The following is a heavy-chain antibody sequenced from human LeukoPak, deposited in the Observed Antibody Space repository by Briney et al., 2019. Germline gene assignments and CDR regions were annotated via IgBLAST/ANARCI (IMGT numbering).Heavy chain of an antibody. CDR1: GGTFSSYT. CDR2: IIPILGIA. Sequence: ASVKVSCKASGGTFSSYTISWVRQAPGQGLEWMGRIIPILGIANYAQKFQGRVTITADKSTSTAYMELSSLRSEDTAVYYCARGLSVQLWLAHWGQGTLVTVSS. V-gene: IGHV1-69*02. J-gene: IGHJ5*02. CDR3: ARGLSVQLWLAH. D-gene: IGHD5-18*01.